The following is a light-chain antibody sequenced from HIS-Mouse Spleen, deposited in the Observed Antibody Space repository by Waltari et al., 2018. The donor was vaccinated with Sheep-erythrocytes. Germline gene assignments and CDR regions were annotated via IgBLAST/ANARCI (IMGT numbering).Light chain of an antibody. CDR3: QAGDSSTAV. J-gene: IGLJ2*01. Sequence: SYELTQPPSVSVSPGQTASITCSGDKLGGKYACWYQQKPGQSPVLVIYQASERPSGLPVRFSGFNSGETVTLTIRGTQAIDESDYYWQAGDSSTAVFGGGTKLTVL. V-gene: IGLV3-1*01. CDR1: KLGGKY. CDR2: QAS.